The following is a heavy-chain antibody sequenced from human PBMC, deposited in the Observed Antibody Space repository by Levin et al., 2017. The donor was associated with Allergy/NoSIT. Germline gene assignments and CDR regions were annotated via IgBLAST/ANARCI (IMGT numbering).Heavy chain of an antibody. Sequence: GESLKISCAASGFSFSGSDIHWVRQASGKGLEWVGRMKSKTHNYATVYAESVKGRFTVSRDDSKNTAYLQMGSLKTDDTAVYYCTRLVPGTGTSLDCWGQGTLVTVSS. CDR1: GFSFSGSD. D-gene: IGHD1-7*01. J-gene: IGHJ4*02. CDR2: MKSKTHNYAT. CDR3: TRLVPGTGTSLDC. V-gene: IGHV3-73*01.